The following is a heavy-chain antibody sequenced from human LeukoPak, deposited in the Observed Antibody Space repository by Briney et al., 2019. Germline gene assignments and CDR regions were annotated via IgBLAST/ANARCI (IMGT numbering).Heavy chain of an antibody. CDR3: AREGYCSGGSCYGGFDY. Sequence: ASVKVSCKASGYTFTSYDINWVRQATGQGLEWMGWMNPNSGNTGYAQKFQGRATMTRNTSISTAYMELSSLRSEDTAVYYCAREGYCSGGSCYGGFDYWGQGTLVTVSS. J-gene: IGHJ4*02. CDR1: GYTFTSYD. D-gene: IGHD2-15*01. CDR2: MNPNSGNT. V-gene: IGHV1-8*01.